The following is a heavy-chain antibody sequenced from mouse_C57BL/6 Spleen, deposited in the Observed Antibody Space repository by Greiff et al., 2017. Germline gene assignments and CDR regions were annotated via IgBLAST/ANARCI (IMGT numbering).Heavy chain of an antibody. CDR2: IDPNSGGT. CDR1: GFNIKDDY. J-gene: IGHJ4*01. D-gene: IGHD1-1*01. V-gene: IGHV1-72*01. CDR3: ARSDLLLRSYAMDY. Sequence: QVQLQQSGAELVRPGASVKLSCTASGFNIKDDYMHWVKQRPEQGLEWIGRIDPNSGGTKYNEKFKSKATLTVDKPSSTAYMQLSSLTSEDSAVYYCARSDLLLRSYAMDYWGQGTSVTVSS.